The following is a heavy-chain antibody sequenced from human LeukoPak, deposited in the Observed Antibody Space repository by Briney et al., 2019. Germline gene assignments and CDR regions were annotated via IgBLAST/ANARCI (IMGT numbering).Heavy chain of an antibody. CDR1: GGSISSSSYY. D-gene: IGHD2-2*01. V-gene: IGHV4-39*07. CDR2: IYYRGSP. CDR3: ARYSTSWDY. Sequence: SETLSLTCTVSGGSISSSSYYWGWIRQPPGKGLEWIGSIYYRGSPDYNPSLTSRVTISVDTSKNQFSLRLTSVTAADTAVYYCARYSTSWDYWGQGTLVTVSS. J-gene: IGHJ4*02.